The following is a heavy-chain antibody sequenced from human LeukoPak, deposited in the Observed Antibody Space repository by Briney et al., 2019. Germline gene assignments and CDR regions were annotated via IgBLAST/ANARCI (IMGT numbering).Heavy chain of an antibody. CDR1: GGSISSSSYY. Sequence: SETLSLTCTVSGGSISSSSYYWGWIRQPPGKGLEWIGNIYYSGITYYNPSLKSRVTISVDTSKNQFSLKLSSVTGADTAVYYCARFVTGDGAFDIWGQGTMVTVSS. D-gene: IGHD7-27*01. V-gene: IGHV4-39*01. CDR2: IYYSGIT. J-gene: IGHJ3*02. CDR3: ARFVTGDGAFDI.